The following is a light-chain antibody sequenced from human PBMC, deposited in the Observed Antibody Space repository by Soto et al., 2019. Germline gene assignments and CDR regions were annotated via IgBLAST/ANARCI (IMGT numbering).Light chain of an antibody. CDR1: SSDVGGYDY. CDR2: EVS. V-gene: IGLV2-14*01. CDR3: SSYSISTAYL. Sequence: QSALTQPASVSGSPGQSMTISCTGTSSDVGGYDYVSWYQLHPGKAPKLMVFEVSNRPSGVSYRFSGSESGNTASLTISGLQAEDEADYFCSSYSISTAYLFGTGTKVTVL. J-gene: IGLJ1*01.